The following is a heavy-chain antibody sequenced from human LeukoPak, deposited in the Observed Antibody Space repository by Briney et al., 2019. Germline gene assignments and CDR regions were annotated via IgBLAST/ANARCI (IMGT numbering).Heavy chain of an antibody. CDR1: GYAFTGYY. V-gene: IGHV1-2*02. CDR3: ARERGGNSPFDS. CDR2: INPNSSVT. Sequence: ASVKVSCKTSGYAFTGYYMHWVRQAPGQGLEWMGWINPNSSVTNYAQRFQGRVTMTRDTSISAAYMELRWLTSDDTAVYYCARERGGNSPFDSWGQGTLVTVSS. D-gene: IGHD4-23*01. J-gene: IGHJ4*02.